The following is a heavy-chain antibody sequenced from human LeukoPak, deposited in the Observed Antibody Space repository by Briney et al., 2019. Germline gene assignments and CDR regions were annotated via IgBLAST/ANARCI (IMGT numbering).Heavy chain of an antibody. J-gene: IGHJ4*02. Sequence: SVKVSCKASGGTFSSYAISWVRQAPGQGLEWMGRIIPIFGTANYAQKFQGRVTITTDESTSTAYMELSSLRSEDTAVYYCVRATYYDFWSGYYTGLDYWGQGTLVTVSS. CDR3: VRATYYDFWSGYYTGLDY. D-gene: IGHD3-3*01. CDR2: IIPIFGTA. CDR1: GGTFSSYA. V-gene: IGHV1-69*05.